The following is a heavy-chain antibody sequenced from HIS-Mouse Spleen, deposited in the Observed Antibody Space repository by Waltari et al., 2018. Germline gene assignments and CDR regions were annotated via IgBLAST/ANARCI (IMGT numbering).Heavy chain of an antibody. CDR3: AREIPYSSSWYDWYFDL. Sequence: QLQLQESGPGLVKPSETPSPTCTVSGGSISSSSYSWGWIRQPPGKGLEWIGSIYYSGSTYYNPSLKSRVTISVDTSKNQFSLKLSSVTAADTAVYYCAREIPYSSSWYDWYFDLWGRGTLVTVSS. D-gene: IGHD6-13*01. V-gene: IGHV4-39*07. CDR2: IYYSGST. J-gene: IGHJ2*01. CDR1: GGSISSSSYS.